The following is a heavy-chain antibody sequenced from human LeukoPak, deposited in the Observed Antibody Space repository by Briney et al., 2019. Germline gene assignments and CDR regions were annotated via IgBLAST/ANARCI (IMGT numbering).Heavy chain of an antibody. V-gene: IGHV4-30-4*01. CDR2: THSDGTT. J-gene: IGHJ4*02. CDR3: TRGLASDKVDF. D-gene: IGHD2-15*01. Sequence: PSQTLSLTCTVSGGSVSSGPFIWSWVRQPPGKGLEWIGRTHSDGTTSYNPSLQSRITMSADTHKNQFSLKLTSVTAADTAVYFCTRGLASDKVDFWGQGTLVTVSP. CDR1: GGSVSSGPFI.